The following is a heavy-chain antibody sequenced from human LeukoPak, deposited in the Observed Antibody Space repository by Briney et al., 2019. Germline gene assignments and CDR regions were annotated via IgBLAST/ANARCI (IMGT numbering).Heavy chain of an antibody. D-gene: IGHD2-2*01. Sequence: PAETLSLTCTGSGRPISSCYWSWIRQPPGKGLEWIGYIYYSGSNNHNPSLKSRVTISVDTSKNQSSLKLSSVTAADTAVYYCARAGFAGGEVVPAAEGFDYWGQGTLVTVSS. J-gene: IGHJ4*02. V-gene: IGHV4-59*01. CDR1: GRPISSCY. CDR2: IYYSGSN. CDR3: ARAGFAGGEVVPAAEGFDY.